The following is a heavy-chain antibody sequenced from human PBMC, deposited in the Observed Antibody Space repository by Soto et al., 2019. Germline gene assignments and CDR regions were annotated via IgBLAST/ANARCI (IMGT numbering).Heavy chain of an antibody. V-gene: IGHV3-30-3*01. CDR2: ISYDGSNK. Sequence: GGSLRLSCAASGFTFSSYAMHWVRQAPGKGLEWVAVISYDGSNKYYADSVKGRFTISRDNSKNTLYLQMNSLRAEDTAVYYCAREVQLWLLDWGQGTLVTVSS. J-gene: IGHJ4*02. CDR3: AREVQLWLLD. CDR1: GFTFSSYA. D-gene: IGHD5-18*01.